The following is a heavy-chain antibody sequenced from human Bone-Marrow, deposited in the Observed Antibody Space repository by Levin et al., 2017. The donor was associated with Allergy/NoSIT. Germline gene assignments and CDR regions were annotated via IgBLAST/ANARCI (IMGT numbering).Heavy chain of an antibody. CDR3: AHRQGSIAAIQTLGGDYMDV. CDR1: GFSLSTIGVG. J-gene: IGHJ6*03. V-gene: IGHV2-5*02. D-gene: IGHD2-2*02. Sequence: SGPTLVKPTQTLTLTCSFSGFSLSTIGVGVGWVRQPPGKAPEFLALIYWDDDKRYSPSLKSRLTITKDTAKNQVVLTLTNMDPVDTGTYYCAHRQGSIAAIQTLGGDYMDVWGKGTTVTVSS. CDR2: IYWDDDK.